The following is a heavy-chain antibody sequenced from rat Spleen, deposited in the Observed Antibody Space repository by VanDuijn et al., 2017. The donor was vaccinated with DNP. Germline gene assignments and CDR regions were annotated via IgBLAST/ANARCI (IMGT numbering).Heavy chain of an antibody. CDR2: INKDSSTI. V-gene: IGHV4-2*01. CDR1: GFNFNDYW. J-gene: IGHJ4*01. CDR3: GRVAYPGGAMDA. Sequence: EVKLVESGGGLVQPGRSLKLSCAASGFNFNDYWMGWVRQAPGKGLEWIGEINKDSSTIKYNPSLKDKFTISRDNGQNTLYLQMTKLGSDDTVIYYCGRVAYPGGAMDAWGQGTSVTVSS. D-gene: IGHD1-4*01.